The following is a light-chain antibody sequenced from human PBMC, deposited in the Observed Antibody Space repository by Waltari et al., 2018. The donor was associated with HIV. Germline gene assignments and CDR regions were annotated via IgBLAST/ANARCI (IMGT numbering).Light chain of an antibody. V-gene: IGLV2-14*01. CDR3: SSYSARGFVV. J-gene: IGLJ3*02. Sequence: HSALTQPASVSGSPGQSVTISCTGPTSDISDVNFVPWYHQSPGRAPKLIIFEVYSRPSGISDRFSGSKSGVTASLTISALRAEDEADYFCSSYSARGFVVFGGGTKVTVL. CDR1: TSDISDVNF. CDR2: EVY.